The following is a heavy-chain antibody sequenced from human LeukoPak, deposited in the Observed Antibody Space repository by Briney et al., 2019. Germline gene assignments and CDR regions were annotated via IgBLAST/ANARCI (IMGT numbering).Heavy chain of an antibody. Sequence: PGGSLRLSCAASGFTFSSYNMNWVRQAPGKGLEWVSSISSSSSYIYYADSLKGRFTISKDNAKNSLYLQMNSLRAEDRAVYYCARDVTYYYMDVWGKGTTVTVSS. J-gene: IGHJ6*03. V-gene: IGHV3-21*01. CDR2: ISSSSSYI. CDR1: GFTFSSYN. D-gene: IGHD3-10*01. CDR3: ARDVTYYYMDV.